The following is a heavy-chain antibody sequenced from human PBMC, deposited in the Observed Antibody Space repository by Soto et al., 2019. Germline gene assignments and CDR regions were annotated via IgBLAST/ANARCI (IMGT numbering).Heavy chain of an antibody. CDR2: ISGSGGST. CDR1: GFTFSSYA. D-gene: IGHD3-3*01. J-gene: IGHJ6*03. CDR3: ASYYDFWSGSAFYYYYMDV. V-gene: IGHV3-23*01. Sequence: PGGSLRLSCAASGFTFSSYAMSWVRQAPGKGLEWVSAISGSGGSTYYADSVKGRFTISRDNSKNTLYLQMNSLRAEDTAVYYCASYYDFWSGSAFYYYYMDVWGKGTTVTVSS.